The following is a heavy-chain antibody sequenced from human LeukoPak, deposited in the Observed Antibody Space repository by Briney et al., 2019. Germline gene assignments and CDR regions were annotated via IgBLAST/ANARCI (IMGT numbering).Heavy chain of an antibody. D-gene: IGHD2-2*01. V-gene: IGHV3-23*01. CDR2: ISGSGGST. J-gene: IGHJ4*02. CDR3: AKNGQLLSAYYFDY. CDR1: GFTFSSYA. Sequence: PGGSLRLSCAASGFTFSSYAMSWVRQAPGKGLEWVSAISGSGGSTYYADSVKGRFTSSRDNSKNTLYLQMNSLRAEDTAVYCCAKNGQLLSAYYFDYWGQGTLVTVSS.